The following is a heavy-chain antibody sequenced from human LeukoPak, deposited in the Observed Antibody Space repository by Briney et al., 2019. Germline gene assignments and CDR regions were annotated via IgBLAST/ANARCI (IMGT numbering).Heavy chain of an antibody. Sequence: GGSLRLSCAASGFTFSSYAMSWVRQAPGKGLEWVSGISGSASSTYYADSVKGRFSISRDNSVNTLYLEMNSLKTEDTAVYYCTRVISRWIQLADIWGQGTMVTVSS. J-gene: IGHJ3*02. CDR3: TRVISRWIQLADI. D-gene: IGHD5-18*01. V-gene: IGHV3-23*01. CDR1: GFTFSSYA. CDR2: ISGSASST.